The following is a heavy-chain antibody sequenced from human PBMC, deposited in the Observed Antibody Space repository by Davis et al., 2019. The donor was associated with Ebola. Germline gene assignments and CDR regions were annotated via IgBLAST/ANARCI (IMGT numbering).Heavy chain of an antibody. V-gene: IGHV6-1*01. CDR1: GDRVLSGA. J-gene: IGHJ4*02. D-gene: IGHD3-9*01. CDR3: ARGWLRRDFDY. Sequence: HPHTPALPRGISGDRVLSGAWNWIRQSPSRGLEWLGPTYYNSKWYNDYSVSVKSRITINPDTSRNHFSLQLNSVTPKDTAVYYCARGWLRRDFDYWGQGTLVTDSS. CDR2: TYYNSKWYN.